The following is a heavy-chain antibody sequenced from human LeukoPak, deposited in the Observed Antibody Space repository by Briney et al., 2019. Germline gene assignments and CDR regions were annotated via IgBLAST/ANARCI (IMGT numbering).Heavy chain of an antibody. CDR2: ISGSGGST. CDR3: AKDGAQWFGELLGAFDI. CDR1: GFTFSSYA. Sequence: GGSLRLSCAASGFTFSSYAMSWVRQAPGKGLEWVSAISGSGGSTYYADYVKGRFTISRDNSKNTLYLQMNSLRAEDTAVYYCAKDGAQWFGELLGAFDIWGQGTMVTVSS. J-gene: IGHJ3*02. D-gene: IGHD3-10*01. V-gene: IGHV3-23*01.